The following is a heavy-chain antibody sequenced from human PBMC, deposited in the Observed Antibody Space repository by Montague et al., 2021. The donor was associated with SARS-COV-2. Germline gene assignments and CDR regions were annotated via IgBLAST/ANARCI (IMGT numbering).Heavy chain of an antibody. J-gene: IGHJ4*02. D-gene: IGHD3-22*01. V-gene: IGHV4-59*01. CDR3: ARGRVDTTMILVVFTGAAHYFDP. CDR2: IYYTGNT. CDR1: GGSISGYH. Sequence: SETLSLTCTVSGGSISGYHWSWLRQPPGKGLEWIAYIYYTGNTRYNPSLQSRVTISTDMSKNQFSLKVTSVSAADTAVYYCARGRVDTTMILVVFTGAAHYFDPWGQETLVSVSS.